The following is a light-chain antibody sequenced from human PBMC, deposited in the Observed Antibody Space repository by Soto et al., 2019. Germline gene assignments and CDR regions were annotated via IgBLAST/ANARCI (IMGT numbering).Light chain of an antibody. CDR3: QSYDSSLSGAWV. V-gene: IGLV1-40*01. Sequence: QSALTQPPSVSGAPGQRVTISCTGSSSNIGAGYDVQWYQQLPGTAPKLLIYGNSNRPSGVPDRFSGSKSGTSASLAITGLQAEDEADYYCQSYDSSLSGAWVFGAGTKLTVL. CDR1: SSNIGAGYD. J-gene: IGLJ3*02. CDR2: GNS.